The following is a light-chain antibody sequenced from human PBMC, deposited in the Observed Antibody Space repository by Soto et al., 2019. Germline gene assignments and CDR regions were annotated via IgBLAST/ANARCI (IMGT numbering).Light chain of an antibody. Sequence: EIVLTQSPATLSLSPGERATLSCRASQSVSSYLAWYQQKPGQTPRLLIYDASNRATGSPARFSGSGSGTDFTLTNSSLEPEDFAVYYCQQRSSWPRTFGQGTKLEIK. CDR1: QSVSSY. CDR2: DAS. V-gene: IGKV3-11*01. CDR3: QQRSSWPRT. J-gene: IGKJ2*01.